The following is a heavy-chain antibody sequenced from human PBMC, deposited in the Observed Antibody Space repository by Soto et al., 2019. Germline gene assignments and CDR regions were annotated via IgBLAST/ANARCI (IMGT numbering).Heavy chain of an antibody. D-gene: IGHD3-10*01. J-gene: IGHJ4*02. CDR1: GYTFTGYY. V-gene: IGHV1-2*02. CDR2: INPNSGGT. CDR3: APRGRTMVRGVINVGFDY. Sequence: ASVKVSCKASGYTFTGYYMHWVRQAPGQGLEWMGWINPNSGGTNYAQKFQGRVTMTRDTSISTAYMELSRLRSDDTAVYYCAPRGRTMVRGVINVGFDYWCQGTLVTVSS.